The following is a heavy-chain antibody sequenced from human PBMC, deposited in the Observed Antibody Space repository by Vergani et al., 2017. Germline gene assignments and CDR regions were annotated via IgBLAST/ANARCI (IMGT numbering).Heavy chain of an antibody. CDR1: GGTFSSYA. CDR2: IIPIFGTA. V-gene: IGHV1-69*01. CDR3: ASSHRGIAAAGFDP. D-gene: IGHD6-13*01. J-gene: IGHJ5*02. Sequence: QVQLVQSGAEVKKPGSSVKVSCKASGGTFSSYAISWVRQAPGQGLEWMGGIIPIFGTANYAQKFQGRVTITAHESTSTAYMELSSLRSEDTAVYYCASSHRGIAAAGFDPWGQGTLVTVSS.